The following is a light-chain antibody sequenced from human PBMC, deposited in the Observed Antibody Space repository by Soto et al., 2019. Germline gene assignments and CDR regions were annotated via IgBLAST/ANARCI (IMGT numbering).Light chain of an antibody. CDR3: AAWDDSLNGPV. J-gene: IGLJ2*01. CDR2: TNT. CDR1: TSNVGTYT. Sequence: QAVVTQPPSASGTPGQKVTISCSGSTSNVGTYTVDWYQQVPGAAPKLLVYTNTERPSGVPDRFSGSKSGTSASLAISGLQSEDEADYYCAAWDDSLNGPVFGGGTKLTVL. V-gene: IGLV1-44*01.